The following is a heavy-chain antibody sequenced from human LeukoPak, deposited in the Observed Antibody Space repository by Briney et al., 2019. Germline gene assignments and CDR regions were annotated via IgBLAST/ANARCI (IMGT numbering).Heavy chain of an antibody. CDR3: ARGRSYDFWSGYYQSYPAKLNWFDP. CDR2: IYTSGST. V-gene: IGHV4-61*02. J-gene: IGHJ5*02. Sequence: SQTLSLTCTVSGGSISSGSYYWSWIRQPAGKGLEWIGRIYTSGSTNYNPSLKSRVTISVDTSKNQFSLKLSSVIAADTAVYYCARGRSYDFWSGYYQSYPAKLNWFDPWGQGTLVTVSS. D-gene: IGHD3-3*01. CDR1: GGSISSGSYY.